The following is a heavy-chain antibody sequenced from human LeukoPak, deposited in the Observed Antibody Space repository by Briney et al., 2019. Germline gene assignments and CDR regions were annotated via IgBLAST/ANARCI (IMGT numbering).Heavy chain of an antibody. J-gene: IGHJ4*02. CDR3: ASTLTYYYGSGSYYIDC. V-gene: IGHV4-39*01. D-gene: IGHD3-10*01. CDR1: GASIRSSSYY. CDR2: IFYSGST. Sequence: SETLPLTCTVSGASIRSSSYYWGWIRQPPGRGLEWIGSIFYSGSTYYNPSIKSRVTISVDTSRNQFSLKLRSVTAADTAVYYCASTLTYYYGSGSYYIDCWGQGTLVTVSS.